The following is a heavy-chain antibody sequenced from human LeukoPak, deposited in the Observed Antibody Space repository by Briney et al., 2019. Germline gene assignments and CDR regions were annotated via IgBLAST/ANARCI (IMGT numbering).Heavy chain of an antibody. CDR1: GGSISSGDYY. D-gene: IGHD3-3*01. Sequence: PSETLSLTCTVSGGSISSGDYYWSWIRQPPGKGLEWIGYIYYSGSTNYNPSLKSRVTISVDTSKNQFSLKLSSVTAADTAVYYCARGRCNYDFCQFDPWGQGTLVTVSS. CDR2: IYYSGST. J-gene: IGHJ5*02. CDR3: ARGRCNYDFCQFDP. V-gene: IGHV4-30-4*01.